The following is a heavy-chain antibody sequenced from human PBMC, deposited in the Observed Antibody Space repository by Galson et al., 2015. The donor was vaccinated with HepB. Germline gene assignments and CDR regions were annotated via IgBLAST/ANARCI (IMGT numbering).Heavy chain of an antibody. CDR2: IKSKTDGGTT. CDR1: GFTFSNAW. CDR3: TTDRTRLEWLLLHYYYGMDV. V-gene: IGHV3-15*01. Sequence: SLRLSCAASGFTFSNAWMSWVRQAPGKGLEWVGRIKSKTDGGTTDYAAPVKGRFTISRDDSKNTLYLQMNSLKTEDTAVYYCTTDRTRLEWLLLHYYYGMDVWGQGTTVTVSS. D-gene: IGHD3-3*01. J-gene: IGHJ6*02.